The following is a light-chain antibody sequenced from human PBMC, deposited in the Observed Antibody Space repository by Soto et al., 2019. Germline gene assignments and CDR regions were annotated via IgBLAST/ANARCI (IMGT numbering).Light chain of an antibody. J-gene: IGKJ1*01. Sequence: EIVLTQSPATLSLSPGERATLSCRASQSVSSYLAWYQQKPGQAPRLLIYDASNRATGVPARFSGSGSVPDFTIQLSVLEHEDIPLSSPQQRRNWPKTVGQGTQVEI. CDR2: DAS. CDR3: QQRRNWPKT. CDR1: QSVSSY. V-gene: IGKV3-11*01.